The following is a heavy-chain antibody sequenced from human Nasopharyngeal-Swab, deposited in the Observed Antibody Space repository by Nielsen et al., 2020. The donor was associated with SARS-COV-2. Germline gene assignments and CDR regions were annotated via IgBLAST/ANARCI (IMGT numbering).Heavy chain of an antibody. CDR1: GFTFSSYE. V-gene: IGHV3-48*03. CDR2: ISSSGSTI. D-gene: IGHD2-2*02. CDR3: ASWACSSTSCYNVGV. Sequence: GESLKISCAASGFTFSSYEMNWVRQAPGKGLEWVSYISSSGSTIYYADSVKGRFTISRDNAKNSLFLQMNSLSAEDTAVYYCASWACSSTSCYNVGVWGQGTLVTVSS. J-gene: IGHJ4*02.